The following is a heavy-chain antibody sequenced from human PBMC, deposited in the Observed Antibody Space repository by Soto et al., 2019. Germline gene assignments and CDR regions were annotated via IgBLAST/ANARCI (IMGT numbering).Heavy chain of an antibody. D-gene: IGHD3-16*01. CDR1: GFTFSSHG. J-gene: IGHJ4*02. CDR2: IWYDGSNK. CDR3: VRWGNWKVPDN. V-gene: IGHV3-33*01. Sequence: QVQLVESGGGVVQPGTSLRLSCAASGFTFSSHGMHWVRQAPGKGPEWVAVIWYDGSNKYYADSVRGRLTVSRDNAKNTSYLQMNSLRGEDTAVYRCVRWGNWKVPDNWGQGTLVTVAS.